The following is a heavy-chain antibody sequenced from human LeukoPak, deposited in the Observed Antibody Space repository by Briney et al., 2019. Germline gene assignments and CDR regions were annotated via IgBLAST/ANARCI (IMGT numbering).Heavy chain of an antibody. J-gene: IGHJ5*02. CDR1: GYTFTNYA. CDR2: IYAGNGNT. D-gene: IGHD6-6*01. V-gene: IGHV1-3*01. Sequence: ASVKVSCKASGYTFTNYAMHWVRQAPGQRLEWMGWIYAGNGNTKYSQKFQGRVTITRDTSASTAYMELSSLRSEDSAVYYCARDQYSSSSGWFDPWGQGTLVTVSS. CDR3: ARDQYSSSSGWFDP.